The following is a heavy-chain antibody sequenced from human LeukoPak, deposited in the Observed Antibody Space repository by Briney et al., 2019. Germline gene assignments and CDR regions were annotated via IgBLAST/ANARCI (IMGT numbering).Heavy chain of an antibody. V-gene: IGHV4-30-2*01. CDR1: GGSISSGGYS. Sequence: SETLSLTCAVSGGSISSGGYSWSWIRQPPGKGLECIGYIYHSGSTYYNPSLKSRVTISVDRSKNQFSLKLSSVTAADTAVYYCARARAGVLDYWGQGTLVTVSS. CDR2: IYHSGST. CDR3: ARARAGVLDY. D-gene: IGHD6-19*01. J-gene: IGHJ4*02.